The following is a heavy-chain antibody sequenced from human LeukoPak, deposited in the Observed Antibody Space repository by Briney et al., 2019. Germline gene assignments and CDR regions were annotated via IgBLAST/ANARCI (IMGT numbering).Heavy chain of an antibody. CDR3: ARHAWGSSVPHWFDP. Sequence: PSETLSLTCTVSGGSISSYYWSWIRQPPGKGLEWIGSIYYSGSTYYNPSLKSRVTISVDTSKNQFSLKLSSVTAADTAVYYCARHAWGSSVPHWFDPWGQGTLVTVSS. V-gene: IGHV4-39*01. D-gene: IGHD6-6*01. J-gene: IGHJ5*02. CDR1: GGSISSYY. CDR2: IYYSGST.